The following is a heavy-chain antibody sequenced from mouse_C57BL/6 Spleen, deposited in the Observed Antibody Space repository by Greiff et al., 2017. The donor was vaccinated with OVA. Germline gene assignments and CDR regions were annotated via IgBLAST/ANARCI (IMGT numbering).Heavy chain of an antibody. Sequence: EVHLVESGGGLVKPGGSLKLSCAASGFTFSDYGMHWVRQAPEKGLEWVAYISSGSSTIYYADTVKGRFTISRDNAKNTLFLQMTSLRSEDTAMYYCARGRLRRDAMDYWGQGTSVTVSS. D-gene: IGHD2-4*01. J-gene: IGHJ4*01. V-gene: IGHV5-17*01. CDR1: GFTFSDYG. CDR3: ARGRLRRDAMDY. CDR2: ISSGSSTI.